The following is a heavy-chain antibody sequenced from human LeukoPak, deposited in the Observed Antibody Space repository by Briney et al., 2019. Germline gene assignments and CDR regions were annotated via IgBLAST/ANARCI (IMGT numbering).Heavy chain of an antibody. CDR2: ISASGGST. CDR3: AREGFYSRYYFDY. D-gene: IGHD6-13*01. Sequence: GGSLRLSCAASGFTFSSYAMSWARQAPGKGLEWVSGISASGGSTYYADSVKGRFTISRDNSKNTLYLQMNSLRAEDTAVYYCAREGFYSRYYFDYWGQGTLVTVSS. J-gene: IGHJ4*02. CDR1: GFTFSSYA. V-gene: IGHV3-23*01.